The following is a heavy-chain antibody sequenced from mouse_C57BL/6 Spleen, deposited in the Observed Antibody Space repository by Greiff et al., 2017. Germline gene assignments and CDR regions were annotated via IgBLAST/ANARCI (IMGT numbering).Heavy chain of an antibody. CDR2: INYDGSST. D-gene: IGHD3-2*02. CDR3: ARVAAQATNFDY. Sequence: EVMLVESEGGLVQPGSSMKLSCTASGFTFSDYYMAWVRQVPEKGLEWVANINYDGSSTYYLDSLKSRFIISRDNAKNILYLQMSSLKSEDTATYYCARVAAQATNFDYWGQGTTLTVSS. V-gene: IGHV5-16*01. J-gene: IGHJ2*01. CDR1: GFTFSDYY.